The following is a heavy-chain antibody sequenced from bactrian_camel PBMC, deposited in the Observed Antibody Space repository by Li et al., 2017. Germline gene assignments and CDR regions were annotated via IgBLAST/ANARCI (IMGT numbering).Heavy chain of an antibody. D-gene: IGHD2*01. CDR1: GIIYSSYC. CDR3: AAKSASACGWFANYNL. J-gene: IGHJ4*01. V-gene: IGHV3S53*01. Sequence: HVQLVESGGGSVQGGGSLRLSCAASGIIYSSYCMGYFRQGPSKERVGVAAFNSDGSTSYVESVKGRFTVSQERTKRTLYLQMNALKPDDTAMYYCAAKSASACGWFANYNLWGQGTQVTVS. CDR2: FNSDGST.